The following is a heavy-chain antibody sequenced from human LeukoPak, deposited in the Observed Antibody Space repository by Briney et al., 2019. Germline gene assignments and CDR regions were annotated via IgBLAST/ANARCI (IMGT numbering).Heavy chain of an antibody. J-gene: IGHJ5*02. Sequence: ASVKVSCKASGYTFSSYGIIWVRQAPGQGLEWMGWISAYNGNTNYAQKYQGRVSMTTDTSTTTAHMEVRGLRSDDTAVYFCARGRYYDSSGYWLGTFDPWGQGTLVTVSS. V-gene: IGHV1-18*01. CDR2: ISAYNGNT. CDR1: GYTFSSYG. D-gene: IGHD3-22*01. CDR3: ARGRYYDSSGYWLGTFDP.